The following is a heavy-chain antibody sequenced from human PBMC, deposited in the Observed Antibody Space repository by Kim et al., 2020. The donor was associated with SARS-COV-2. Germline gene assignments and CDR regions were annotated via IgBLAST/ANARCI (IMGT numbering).Heavy chain of an antibody. D-gene: IGHD6-13*01. CDR1: GGSVSSGSYY. CDR2: IYYSGST. J-gene: IGHJ6*02. Sequence: SETLSLTCTVSGGSVSSGSYYWSWIRQPPGKGLEWIGYIYYSGSTNYNPSLKSRVTISVDTSKNQFSLKLSSVTAADTAVYYCARDGYSSSDDGMDVWGQGTTVTVSS. V-gene: IGHV4-61*01. CDR3: ARDGYSSSDDGMDV.